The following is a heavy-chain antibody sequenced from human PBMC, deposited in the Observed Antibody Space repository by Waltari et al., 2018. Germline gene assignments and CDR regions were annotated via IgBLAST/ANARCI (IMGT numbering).Heavy chain of an antibody. Sequence: QVQLVQSGAEVKKPGASVKVSCKASGYTFTGYYMHWVRQAPGQGLEWMGGIIPIFGTANYEQKFQGRVTITADESTSTAYMELSSLRSEDTAVYYCARKYSSSSRWYFDLWGRGTLVTVSS. V-gene: IGHV1-69*01. D-gene: IGHD6-6*01. CDR3: ARKYSSSSRWYFDL. CDR1: GYTFTGYY. J-gene: IGHJ2*01. CDR2: IIPIFGTA.